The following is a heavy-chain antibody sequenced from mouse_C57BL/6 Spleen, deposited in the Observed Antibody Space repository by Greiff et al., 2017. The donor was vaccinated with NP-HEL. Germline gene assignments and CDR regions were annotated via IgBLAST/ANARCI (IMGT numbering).Heavy chain of an antibody. CDR3: AAGDDYSNSRDYAMDY. V-gene: IGHV1-54*01. Sequence: VQLQESGAELVRPGTSVKVSCKASGYAFTNYLIEWVKQRPGQGLEWIGVINPGSGGTNYNEKFKGKATLTADKSSSTAYMQLSSLTSEDSAVYFCAAGDDYSNSRDYAMDYWGQGTSVTVSS. D-gene: IGHD2-5*01. CDR2: INPGSGGT. J-gene: IGHJ4*01. CDR1: GYAFTNYL.